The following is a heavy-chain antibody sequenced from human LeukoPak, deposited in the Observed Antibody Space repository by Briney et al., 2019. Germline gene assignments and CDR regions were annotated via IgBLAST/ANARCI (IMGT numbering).Heavy chain of an antibody. CDR3: ASEVLPRYQNHIAVAGTWRSHWVY. V-gene: IGHV1-69*01. Sequence: SVKVSCKASGGTFSSYAISWVRQAPGQGLEWMGGIIPIFGTANYAQKFQGRVTITADESTSTAYMELSSLRSEDTAVYYCASEVLPRYQNHIAVAGTWRSHWVYWGQGTLVTVSS. J-gene: IGHJ4*02. D-gene: IGHD6-19*01. CDR1: GGTFSSYA. CDR2: IIPIFGTA.